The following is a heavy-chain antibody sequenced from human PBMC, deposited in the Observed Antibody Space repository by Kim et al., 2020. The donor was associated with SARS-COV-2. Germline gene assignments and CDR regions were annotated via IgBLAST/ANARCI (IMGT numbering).Heavy chain of an antibody. D-gene: IGHD3-3*01. CDR1: GYTFTDYY. Sequence: ASVKVSCKASGYTFTDYYMHWVRQAPGQGLEWMGWINLNTGGTKYAIQRFQGRVTFTRDTTISTAYMELSSLSSDDTAVFYCARTRITNSLPTFYYGMDVWGQGTTVIVSS. V-gene: IGHV1-2*02. CDR2: INLNTGGT. J-gene: IGHJ6*02. CDR3: ARTRITNSLPTFYYGMDV.